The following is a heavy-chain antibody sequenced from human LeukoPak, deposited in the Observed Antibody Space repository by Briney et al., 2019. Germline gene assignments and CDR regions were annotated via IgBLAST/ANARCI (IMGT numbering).Heavy chain of an antibody. Sequence: ASVKVSCKXSGGTFSNYAITWVRQAPGQGLEWMGWIDPNSGGTKYAQKFQDRVAMTSDTSISTAYMELSGLRSDDTAVYFCAREADIVSFDLWGRGTLVTVSS. CDR2: IDPNSGGT. V-gene: IGHV1-2*02. J-gene: IGHJ2*01. D-gene: IGHD3-16*02. CDR3: AREADIVSFDL. CDR1: GGTFSNYA.